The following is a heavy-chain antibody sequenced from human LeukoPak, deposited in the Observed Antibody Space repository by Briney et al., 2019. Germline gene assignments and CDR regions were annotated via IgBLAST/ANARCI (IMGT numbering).Heavy chain of an antibody. CDR2: ISSSSSYI. CDR3: PRRMLENRDAFDI. J-gene: IGHJ3*02. CDR1: GFTFSSYS. D-gene: IGHD1-1*01. Sequence: GGSLRLSCAASGFTFSSYSMNWVRQAPGKGLEWVSSISSSSSYIYYADSVKGRFTISRDNAKNSLYLQMNSLRAEDTAVYYCPRRMLENRDAFDIWGQGTMVTVSS. V-gene: IGHV3-21*01.